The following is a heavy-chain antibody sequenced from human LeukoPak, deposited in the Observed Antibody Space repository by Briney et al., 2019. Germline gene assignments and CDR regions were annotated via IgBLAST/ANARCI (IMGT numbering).Heavy chain of an antibody. CDR3: ARRPPTKGNVLRYSRNPSQFDY. CDR2: IYYSGST. CDR1: GGSISSSSYY. D-gene: IGHD3-9*01. Sequence: SETLSLTCTVSGGSISSSSYYWGWIRQPPGKGLEWIGSIYYSGSTNYNPSLKSRVTISVDTSKNQFSLKLSSVTAADTAVYYCARRPPTKGNVLRYSRNPSQFDYWGQGTLVTVSS. J-gene: IGHJ4*02. V-gene: IGHV4-39*07.